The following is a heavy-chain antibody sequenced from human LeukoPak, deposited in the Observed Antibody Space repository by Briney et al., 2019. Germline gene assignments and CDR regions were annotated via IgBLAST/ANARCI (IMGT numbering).Heavy chain of an antibody. CDR1: GFTFSSYA. Sequence: GGSLRLSRAASGFTFSSYAMHWGRQAPGKGLEWVSTIMIGGDGKHYADSVKGRFTISRDRSESTLYLQMNGLRADDTAVYYCAKGGNFDYWGQRTLVTVSS. V-gene: IGHV3-23*01. J-gene: IGHJ4*02. CDR3: AKGGNFDY. CDR2: IMIGGDGK.